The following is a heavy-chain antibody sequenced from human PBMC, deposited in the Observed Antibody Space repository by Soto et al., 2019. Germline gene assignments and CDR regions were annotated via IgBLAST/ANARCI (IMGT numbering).Heavy chain of an antibody. CDR3: ARDRGPAAIIDRIMDY. CDR1: GYTFTSYG. Sequence: GASVKVSCKASGYTFTSYGISWVRQAPGQGLEWMGWISAYNGNTNYALKLQGRVTMTTDTSTGTAYMELRSLRSDDTAVYYCARDRGPAAIIDRIMDYWGQGTLVTVSS. J-gene: IGHJ4*02. CDR2: ISAYNGNT. V-gene: IGHV1-18*01. D-gene: IGHD2-2*01.